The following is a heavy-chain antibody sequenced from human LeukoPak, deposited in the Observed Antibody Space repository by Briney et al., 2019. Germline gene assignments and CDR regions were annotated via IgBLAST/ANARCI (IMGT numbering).Heavy chain of an antibody. CDR1: GFSLSTSGVG. CDR2: IYWNDDK. D-gene: IGHD3-10*01. CDR3: AHNDYYGSGSYYPVNWFDP. V-gene: IGHV2-5*01. Sequence: SGPTLVKPTQTLTLTCTFSGFSLSTSGVGVGWIRQPPGKALEWLALIYWNDDKRYSPSLKSRLTITKDTSKNQVVLTMTNIDPVDTATYYCAHNDYYGSGSYYPVNWFDPWGQGTLVTVSS. J-gene: IGHJ5*02.